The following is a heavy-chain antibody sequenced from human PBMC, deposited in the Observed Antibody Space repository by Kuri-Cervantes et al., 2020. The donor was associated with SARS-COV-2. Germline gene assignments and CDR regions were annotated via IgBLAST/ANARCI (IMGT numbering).Heavy chain of an antibody. CDR1: GYTFTSYD. J-gene: IGHJ6*02. V-gene: IGHV1-8*01. CDR3: ARIGYCSSTSCYTGRGVDV. CDR2: MNPNSGNT. Sequence: ASVKVSCKASGYTFTSYDINWVRQATGQGLEWMGWMNPNSGNTGYAQKFQGRVTMTRDTSTSTVYMELSSLRSEDTAVYYCARIGYCSSTSCYTGRGVDVWGQGTTVTVSS. D-gene: IGHD2-2*02.